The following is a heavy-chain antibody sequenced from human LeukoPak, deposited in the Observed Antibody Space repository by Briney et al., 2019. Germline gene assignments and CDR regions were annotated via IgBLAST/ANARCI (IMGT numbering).Heavy chain of an antibody. CDR1: GFTVRSHY. CDR2: IYTGDNT. J-gene: IGHJ4*02. CDR3: AREMYGDD. D-gene: IGHD2-8*01. V-gene: IGHV3-53*04. Sequence: GGSLRLSCAASGFTVRSHYMNWVRQAPGKGLEWVSVIYTGDNTYYADFVKGRFTISRHNSKNTVYLQMNSLRPEDTAVYYSAREMYGDDWGQGTLVTVSS.